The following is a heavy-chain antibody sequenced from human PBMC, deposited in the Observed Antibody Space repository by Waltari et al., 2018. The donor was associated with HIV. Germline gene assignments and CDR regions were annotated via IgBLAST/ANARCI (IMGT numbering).Heavy chain of an antibody. J-gene: IGHJ3*02. CDR3: ARDQTMTRAFDI. Sequence: QVQLVESGGGVVQPGRSLRLSCAASGFTFSRYDMHWVRQAPGKGVEGVAVISYDGSNKYYADSVKGRFTISRDNSKNTLYLQMNSLRAEDTAVYYCARDQTMTRAFDIWGQGTMVTVSS. D-gene: IGHD3-22*01. V-gene: IGHV3-30*01. CDR1: GFTFSRYD. CDR2: ISYDGSNK.